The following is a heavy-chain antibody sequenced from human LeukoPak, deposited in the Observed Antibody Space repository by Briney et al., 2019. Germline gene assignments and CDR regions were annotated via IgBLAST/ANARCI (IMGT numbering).Heavy chain of an antibody. J-gene: IGHJ4*02. CDR2: IIPILGIA. Sequence: GASVKVSCKASGGTSSSYTISCVRQAPGQGLEWMGRIIPILGIANYAQRFQGRVTITADKSTSTAYMELSSLRSEDTAVYYCARAGETADFDYWGQGTLVTVSS. CDR3: ARAGETADFDY. D-gene: IGHD3-10*01. V-gene: IGHV1-69*02. CDR1: GGTSSSYT.